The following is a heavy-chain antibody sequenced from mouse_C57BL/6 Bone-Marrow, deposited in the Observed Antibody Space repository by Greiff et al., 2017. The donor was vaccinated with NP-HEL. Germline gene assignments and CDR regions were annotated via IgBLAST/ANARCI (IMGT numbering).Heavy chain of an antibody. D-gene: IGHD2-2*01. Sequence: QVQLQQPGAELVKPGASVKLSCKASGYTFTSYWMHWVKQRPGQGLEWIGMIHPNSGSTNYNEKFKSKATLTVDKSPSTAYMQRSSLTSEDSAVYYCARGLLWLRRRDYYAMDYWGQGTSVTVSS. CDR1: GYTFTSYW. CDR3: ARGLLWLRRRDYYAMDY. V-gene: IGHV1-64*01. CDR2: IHPNSGST. J-gene: IGHJ4*01.